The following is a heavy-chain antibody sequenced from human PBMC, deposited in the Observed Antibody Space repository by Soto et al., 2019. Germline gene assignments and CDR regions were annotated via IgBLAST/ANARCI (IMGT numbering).Heavy chain of an antibody. CDR1: GFTFSNFA. Sequence: EVQLLESGGGLVQPGGSLRRSCAASGFTFSNFAMSWVRLAPGKGLEWFASIGGSGGTYYADSVKGRFTISRDNSKNILELYLNSLRAEDTAMYYCAKGQGWSYYYDSWGQGTLVTVSS. V-gene: IGHV3-23*01. J-gene: IGHJ4*02. D-gene: IGHD2-15*01. CDR3: AKGQGWSYYYDS. CDR2: IGGSGGT.